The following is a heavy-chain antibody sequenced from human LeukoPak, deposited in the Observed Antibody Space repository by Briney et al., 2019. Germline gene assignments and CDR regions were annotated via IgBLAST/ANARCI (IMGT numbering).Heavy chain of an antibody. D-gene: IGHD5-12*01. CDR1: GGSISGYY. CDR2: INHSGST. J-gene: IGHJ4*02. CDR3: ARVAGREWLRFYYFDY. V-gene: IGHV4-34*01. Sequence: SETLSLTCTVSGGSISGYYWSWIRQPPGKGLEWIGEINHSGSTNYNPSLKSRVTISVDTSKNQFSLKLSSVTAADTAVYYCARVAGREWLRFYYFDYWGQGTLVTVSS.